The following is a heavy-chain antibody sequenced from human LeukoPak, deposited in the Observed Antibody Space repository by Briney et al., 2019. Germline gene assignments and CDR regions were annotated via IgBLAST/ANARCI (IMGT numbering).Heavy chain of an antibody. J-gene: IGHJ3*02. CDR2: IYYSGST. V-gene: IGHV4-59*01. CDR1: GGSMSSYH. CDR3: ARGDVFDI. Sequence: SETLSLTCAVSGGSMSSYHWNWIRQPPGKGLEWIAYIYYSGSTNYNPSLESRDTISIDTSKNQFSLKLTSVTAADTAVYYCARGDVFDIWGQGTLVTVSS.